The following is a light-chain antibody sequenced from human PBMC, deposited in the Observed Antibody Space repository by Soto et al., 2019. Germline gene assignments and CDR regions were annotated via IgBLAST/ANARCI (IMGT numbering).Light chain of an antibody. CDR2: GNS. V-gene: IGLV1-40*01. Sequence: QSALTQPPSVSGAPGQRVTNSCTGSSSNIGAGYDVHWYQQLPGTAPKLLIYGNSNRPSGVPDRFSGSKSGTSASLAITGLQAEDEADYYCQSYDSSLRVVFGGGTKLTVL. J-gene: IGLJ2*01. CDR3: QSYDSSLRVV. CDR1: SSNIGAGYD.